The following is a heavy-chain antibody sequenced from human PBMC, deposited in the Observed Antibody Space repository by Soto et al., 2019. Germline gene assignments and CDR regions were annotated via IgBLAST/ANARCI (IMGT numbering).Heavy chain of an antibody. D-gene: IGHD2-15*01. J-gene: IGHJ4*02. Sequence: SETLSLTCTVSGGSISSGGYYWSWIRQHPGKGLEWIGYIYYSGSTYYNPSLKSRVTISVDTSKNQFSLKLSSVTAADTAVYYCARDRVYCSGGSCHNRGYFDYWGQGTLVTVSS. CDR2: IYYSGST. CDR3: ARDRVYCSGGSCHNRGYFDY. CDR1: GGSISSGGYY. V-gene: IGHV4-31*03.